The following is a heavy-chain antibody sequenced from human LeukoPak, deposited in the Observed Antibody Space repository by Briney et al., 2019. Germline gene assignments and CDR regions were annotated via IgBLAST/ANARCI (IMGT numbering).Heavy chain of an antibody. V-gene: IGHV4-59*11. CDR1: GGSISSRY. CDR3: ARELNDYTWFDP. Sequence: SETLSLTCTVSGGSISSRYWSWIRQPPGKGLEWIGYIYYSGSTNYNPSLKSRVTISVDTSKNQFSLKLSSVTAADTAVYYCARELNDYTWFDPWGQGTLVTVSS. CDR2: IYYSGST. J-gene: IGHJ5*02. D-gene: IGHD2-21*02.